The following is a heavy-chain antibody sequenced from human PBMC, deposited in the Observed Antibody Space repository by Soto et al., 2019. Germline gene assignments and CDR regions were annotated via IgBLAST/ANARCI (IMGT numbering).Heavy chain of an antibody. V-gene: IGHV1-69*12. Sequence: QVQLVQSGAEVKKPGSSVKVSCKASGGTFSSYAISWVRQAPGQGLEWLGGIIPIFGTANYAQKFQGRVTITADESTSTACMELRSLRSEDTAVYYCARDPDQYSSGSNWFDPWGQGTLVTVSS. CDR2: IIPIFGTA. CDR3: ARDPDQYSSGSNWFDP. CDR1: GGTFSSYA. J-gene: IGHJ5*02. D-gene: IGHD6-19*01.